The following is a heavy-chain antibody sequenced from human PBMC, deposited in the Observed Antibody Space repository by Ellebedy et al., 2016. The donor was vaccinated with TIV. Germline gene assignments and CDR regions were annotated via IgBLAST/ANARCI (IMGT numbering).Heavy chain of an antibody. CDR3: ARDRNSEWLTNDAFDV. V-gene: IGHV3-21*01. J-gene: IGHJ3*01. CDR1: GFTFDVYA. D-gene: IGHD3-3*01. CDR2: ISRDSSYI. Sequence: GESLKISXAASGFTFDVYAIHWVRQAPGKGLQWVASISRDSSYIYYADSVKGRFTTSRDNAKNSVFLQMNSLRAEDTAVYYCARDRNSEWLTNDAFDVWGQGTMVTVSS.